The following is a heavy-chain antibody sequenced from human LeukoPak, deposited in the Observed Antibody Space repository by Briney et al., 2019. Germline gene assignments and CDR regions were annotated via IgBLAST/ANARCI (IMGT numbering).Heavy chain of an antibody. CDR2: INHSGST. V-gene: IGHV4-30-2*01. D-gene: IGHD3-3*01. CDR1: GGSISSGGYY. CDR3: ARASGGVMIAVFWDY. Sequence: SQTLSLTCTVSGGSISSGGYYWSWIRQPPGTGLEWIGEINHSGSTNYNPSLKSRVTISVDTPKNQFSLKLSSVTAADTAVYYCARASGGVMIAVFWDYWGQGTLVTVSS. J-gene: IGHJ4*02.